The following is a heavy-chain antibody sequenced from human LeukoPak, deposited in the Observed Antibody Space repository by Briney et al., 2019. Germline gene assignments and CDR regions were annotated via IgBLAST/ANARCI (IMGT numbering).Heavy chain of an antibody. CDR2: ITSGGDYI. D-gene: IGHD3-9*01. CDR1: GFTFNTFN. CDR3: ARGHCDVLAASYKWTPDY. J-gene: IGHJ4*02. V-gene: IGHV3-21*01. Sequence: GGSLRLSCAASGFTFNTFNMNWVRQAPGKGLEWVSSITSGGDYIYYADSVKGRFTTSRDNAKNSLSLQLNSLRVEDTAVYYCARGHCDVLAASYKWTPDYWGQGTLVTVSS.